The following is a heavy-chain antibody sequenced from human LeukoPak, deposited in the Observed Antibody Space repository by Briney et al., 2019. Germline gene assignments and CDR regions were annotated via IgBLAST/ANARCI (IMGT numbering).Heavy chain of an antibody. CDR2: VYTSGST. D-gene: IGHD1-26*01. CDR3: ARGPPSGATRFDY. J-gene: IGHJ4*02. V-gene: IGHV4-4*07. CDR1: GGSIGSYY. Sequence: SETLSLTCTVSGGSIGSYYWSWIRQPAGKGLEWIGRVYTSGSTHYNPSLKSRVTMSVDTSKNQFSLKLSSVTVADTAVYYCARGPPSGATRFDYWGQGTLVTVSS.